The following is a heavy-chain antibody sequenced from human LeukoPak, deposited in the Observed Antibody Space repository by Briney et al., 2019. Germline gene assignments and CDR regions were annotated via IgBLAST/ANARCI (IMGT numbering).Heavy chain of an antibody. CDR3: AKNADYYGSGSYIDY. CDR1: GFTFSSYA. CDR2: ISGSGGGT. J-gene: IGHJ4*02. D-gene: IGHD3-10*01. V-gene: IGHV3-23*01. Sequence: GGSLRLSCAASGFTFSSYAMSWVRQAPGKGLEWVSAISGSGGGTYYADSVKGRFTISRDNSKNTLYLQMNSLRAEDTAVYYCAKNADYYGSGSYIDYWGQGTLVTVSS.